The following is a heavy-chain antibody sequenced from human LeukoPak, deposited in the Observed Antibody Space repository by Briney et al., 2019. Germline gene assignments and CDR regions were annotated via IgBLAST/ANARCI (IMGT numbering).Heavy chain of an antibody. Sequence: PGGSLRLSCAASGFTFSSYAMSWVRQAPGKGLEWVSAISGSGDSTSYADSVKGRFTISRDNSKNTLYLQMYSLRAEDTAIYYCAKDLMTLVRGAVTRWGQGTLVTVSS. CDR1: GFTFSSYA. J-gene: IGHJ4*02. CDR2: ISGSGDST. D-gene: IGHD3-10*01. V-gene: IGHV3-23*01. CDR3: AKDLMTLVRGAVTR.